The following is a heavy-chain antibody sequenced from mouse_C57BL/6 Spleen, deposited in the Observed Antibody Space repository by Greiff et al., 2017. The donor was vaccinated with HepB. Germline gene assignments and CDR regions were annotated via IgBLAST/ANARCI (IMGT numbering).Heavy chain of an antibody. J-gene: IGHJ4*01. D-gene: IGHD2-4*01. CDR3: ARDDYEVDYAMDY. CDR2: ISSGSSTI. V-gene: IGHV5-17*01. CDR1: GFTFSDYG. Sequence: EVQLVESGGGLVKPGGSLKLSCAASGFTFSDYGMHWVRQAPEKGLEWVAYISSGSSTIYYADTVKGRFTISRDNAKNTLFLQMTSLRSEDTAMYYCARDDYEVDYAMDYWGQGTSVTVSS.